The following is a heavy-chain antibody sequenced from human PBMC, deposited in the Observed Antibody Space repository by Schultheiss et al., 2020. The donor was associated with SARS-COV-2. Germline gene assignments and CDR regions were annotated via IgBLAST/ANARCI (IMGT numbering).Heavy chain of an antibody. CDR2: IWYDGSNK. D-gene: IGHD2-2*01. Sequence: GGSLRLSCAASGFTFSSYGMHWVRQAPGKGLEWVAVIWYDGSNKYYADSVKGRFTISRDNSKNTLYLQMNSLRAEDTAVYYCARDPSPRGIYYYYYIDVWGKGTTVTVSS. CDR3: ARDPSPRGIYYYYYIDV. V-gene: IGHV3-33*01. J-gene: IGHJ6*03. CDR1: GFTFSSYG.